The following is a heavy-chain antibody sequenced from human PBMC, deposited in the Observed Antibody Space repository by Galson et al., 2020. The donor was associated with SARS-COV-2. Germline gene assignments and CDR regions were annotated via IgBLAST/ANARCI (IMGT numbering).Heavy chain of an antibody. Sequence: SETLSLTCAVYGGSFSGYYWSWIRQPPGKGLEWIGEINHSGRTSYNPSLKSRVTISVDTSKNQFSLKLSSVTAADTAVFYCAGQRRITMFGMIINYHGFDYWGQGTLVSVSS. J-gene: IGHJ4*02. CDR3: AGQRRITMFGMIINYHGFDY. CDR2: INHSGRT. CDR1: GGSFSGYY. D-gene: IGHD3-3*01. V-gene: IGHV4-34*01.